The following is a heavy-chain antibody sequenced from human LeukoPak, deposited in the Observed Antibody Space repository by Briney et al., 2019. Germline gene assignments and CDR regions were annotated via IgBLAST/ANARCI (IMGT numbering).Heavy chain of an antibody. CDR1: GGTFSSYA. V-gene: IGHV1-69*05. D-gene: IGHD1-7*01. CDR2: IIPIFGTA. J-gene: IGHJ6*03. CDR3: ARDRRKELQDYYYYMDV. Sequence: SVKVSCKASGGTFSSYAISWVRQTPGQGLEWMGGIIPIFGTANYAQKLQGRVTITTDESTSTAYMELSSLRSEDTAVYYCARDRRKELQDYYYYMDVWGKGTTVTVSS.